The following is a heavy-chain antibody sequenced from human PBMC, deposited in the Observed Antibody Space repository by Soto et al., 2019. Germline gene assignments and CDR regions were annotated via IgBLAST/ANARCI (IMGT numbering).Heavy chain of an antibody. D-gene: IGHD2-2*01. V-gene: IGHV3-74*01. CDR1: GFTFSSYW. CDR3: ARDAQLLYYYYYGMDV. CDR2: INSDGSST. J-gene: IGHJ6*02. Sequence: GGSLRLSCAASGFTFSSYWMHWVRQAPGKGLVWVSRINSDGSSTSYADSVKGRFTISRDNAKNTLYLQMNSLRAEDTAVYYCARDAQLLYYYYYGMDVWGQGTTVTVSS.